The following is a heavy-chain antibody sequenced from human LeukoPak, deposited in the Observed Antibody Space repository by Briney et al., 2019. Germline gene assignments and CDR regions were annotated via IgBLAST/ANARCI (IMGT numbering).Heavy chain of an antibody. CDR1: GYTFTSYG. J-gene: IGHJ5*02. CDR2: INPNSGGT. Sequence: ASVKVSCKASGYTFTSYGISWVRQAPGQGLEWMGWINPNSGGTNYAQKFQGRVTMTRDTSISTAYMELSRLRSDDTAVYYCARDREGLGNWFDPWGQGTLVTVSS. D-gene: IGHD1-26*01. V-gene: IGHV1-2*02. CDR3: ARDREGLGNWFDP.